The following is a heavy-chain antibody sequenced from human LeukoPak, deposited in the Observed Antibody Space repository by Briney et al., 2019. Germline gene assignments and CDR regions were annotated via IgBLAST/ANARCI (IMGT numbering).Heavy chain of an antibody. Sequence: SETLSLTCTVSGGSISSSRYYWGWIRQPPGKGLDWIGSVYYSGSTDYNPSLKSRVTISVDTSKNQFSLKLSSVTAADTAVYYCASGPSTSRPFNYWGQGTLVTVSS. CDR2: VYYSGST. D-gene: IGHD2-2*01. J-gene: IGHJ4*02. CDR3: ASGPSTSRPFNY. V-gene: IGHV4-39*01. CDR1: GGSISSSRYY.